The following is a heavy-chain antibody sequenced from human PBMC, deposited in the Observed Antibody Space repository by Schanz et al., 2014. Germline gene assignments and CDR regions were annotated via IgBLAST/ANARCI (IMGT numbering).Heavy chain of an antibody. V-gene: IGHV1-18*01. CDR1: GYTFNNHG. CDR3: ARVHIATYHYNSPGAFDI. J-gene: IGHJ3*02. Sequence: QVQLVQSGGEVKKPGASATVSCKASGYTFNNHGISWVRQAPGQGLEWMGWINAHTGNTQYAQKFQGRVNMTRDTVTTTVHLELTRLRTDDTAIYYCARVHIATYHYNSPGAFDIWGQGTRXTVSS. D-gene: IGHD3-10*01. CDR2: INAHTGNT.